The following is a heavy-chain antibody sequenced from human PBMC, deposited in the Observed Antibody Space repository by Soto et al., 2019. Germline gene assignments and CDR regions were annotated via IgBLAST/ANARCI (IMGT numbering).Heavy chain of an antibody. CDR2: ISWNSGSI. CDR3: AKDMTTVVTGDFQH. CDR1: GFTFDDYA. D-gene: IGHD4-17*01. Sequence: GGSLRLSCAPSGFTFDDYAMHWVRQAPGKGLEWVSGISWNSGSIGYADSVKGRFTISRDNAKNSLYLQMNSLRAEDTALYYCAKDMTTVVTGDFQHWGQGTLVTVS. J-gene: IGHJ1*01. V-gene: IGHV3-9*01.